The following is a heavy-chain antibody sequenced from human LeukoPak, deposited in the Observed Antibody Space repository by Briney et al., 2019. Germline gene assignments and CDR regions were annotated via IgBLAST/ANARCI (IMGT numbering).Heavy chain of an antibody. CDR3: ARDGGSYYFDY. CDR2: ISSSGSTI. J-gene: IGHJ4*02. Sequence: LSLTCAVYGGSFSGYYWSWIRQAPGKGLEWVSYISSSGSTIYYADSVKGRFTISRDNAKNSLYLQMNSLRAEDTAVYYCARDGGSYYFDYWGQGTLVTVSS. D-gene: IGHD1-26*01. CDR1: GGSFSGYY. V-gene: IGHV3-11*04.